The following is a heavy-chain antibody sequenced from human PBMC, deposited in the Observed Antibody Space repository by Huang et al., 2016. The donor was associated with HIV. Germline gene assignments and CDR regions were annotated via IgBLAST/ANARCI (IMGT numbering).Heavy chain of an antibody. J-gene: IGHJ4*02. Sequence: QVQLVQSGAEVKKPGSSVKVSCKASGGTFSTYAISWVRQAPGQGLGWMGGIVPIVGSANYGKEFQGRVAMTADESTGTAYMELSSLDSEDTALYYCTRAANYGRLGGVAFYWGQGTLLTVSS. CDR2: IVPIVGSA. CDR3: TRAANYGRLGGVAFY. D-gene: IGHD3-16*01. V-gene: IGHV1-69*13. CDR1: GGTFSTYA.